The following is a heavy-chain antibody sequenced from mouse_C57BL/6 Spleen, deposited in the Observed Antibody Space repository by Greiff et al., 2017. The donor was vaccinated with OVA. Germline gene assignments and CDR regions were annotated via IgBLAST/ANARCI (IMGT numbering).Heavy chain of an antibody. CDR3: ARHYGSSYRYFDV. CDR1: GYTFTSYW. Sequence: VQLQQPGAELVKPGASVKMSCKASGYTFTSYWITWVKQKPGQGLEWIGDIYPGSGSTNYNEKFKSKATLTVDTSSSTAYMQLSSLTSEDSAVYYCARHYGSSYRYFDVWGTGTTVTVSS. V-gene: IGHV1-55*01. J-gene: IGHJ1*03. D-gene: IGHD1-1*01. CDR2: IYPGSGST.